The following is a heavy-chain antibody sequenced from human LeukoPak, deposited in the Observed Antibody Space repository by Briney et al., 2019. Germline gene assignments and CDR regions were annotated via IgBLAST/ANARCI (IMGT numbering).Heavy chain of an antibody. CDR3: ARESDYYALGSPVFDP. CDR2: INPNSGGT. D-gene: IGHD3-10*01. J-gene: IGHJ5*02. Sequence: ASVKVSCKDSGYTFTDYDIHWVRQAAGQGLEWMGWINPNSGGTNYAQKFQGRATMTWDTSISTAYMELSRLRSDDTAVYYCARESDYYALGSPVFDPWGQGTQVTVSS. CDR1: GYTFTDYD. V-gene: IGHV1-2*02.